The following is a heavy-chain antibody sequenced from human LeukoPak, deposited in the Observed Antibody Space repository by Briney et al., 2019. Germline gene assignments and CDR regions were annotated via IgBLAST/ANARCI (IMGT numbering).Heavy chain of an antibody. V-gene: IGHV1-24*01. CDR2: FDPEDGET. CDR3: ATQLSPGDAFDY. J-gene: IGHJ4*02. D-gene: IGHD2-21*02. Sequence: GASVKVSCKVSGYTLSELSMHWVRQAPGKGLEWMGSFDPEDGETIYAQKFQGRVTMTEDTSTDTAYMELSSLRSEDTAVYYCATQLSPGDAFDYWGQGTLVTVSS. CDR1: GYTLSELS.